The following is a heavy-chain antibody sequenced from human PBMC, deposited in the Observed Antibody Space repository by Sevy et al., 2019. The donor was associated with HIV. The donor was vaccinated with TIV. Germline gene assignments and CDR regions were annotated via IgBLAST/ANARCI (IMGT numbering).Heavy chain of an antibody. CDR1: GGPISSHY. D-gene: IGHD3-22*01. V-gene: IGHV4-59*11. CDR2: FYYTGIT. Sequence: ETLSLICTVSGGPISSHYWSWIRQTPGKGLEWIGYFYYTGITNYNPSLKSRVTMSADTSTNRVSLKLSSVTAADTAVYYCARVPSPYYDSSGDLIREYYFDSWGQGTPVTVSS. J-gene: IGHJ4*02. CDR3: ARVPSPYYDSSGDLIREYYFDS.